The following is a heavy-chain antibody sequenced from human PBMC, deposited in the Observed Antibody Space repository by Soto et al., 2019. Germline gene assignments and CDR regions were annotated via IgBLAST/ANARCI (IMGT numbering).Heavy chain of an antibody. Sequence: QVQLQESGPGLVKPSGTLSLTCAVSGGSISSSNWWSWVRQPPGKGLEWIGEIYHSGSTKYNPSLKGRVTISVDKSKNQFSLKLSSVTAADTAVYYCASVRGGYYYGMDVWGQGTTVTVSS. V-gene: IGHV4-4*02. CDR1: GGSISSSNW. D-gene: IGHD3-10*02. CDR2: IYHSGST. CDR3: ASVRGGYYYGMDV. J-gene: IGHJ6*02.